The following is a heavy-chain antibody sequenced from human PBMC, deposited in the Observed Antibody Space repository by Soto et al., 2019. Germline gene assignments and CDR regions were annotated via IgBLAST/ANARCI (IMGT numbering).Heavy chain of an antibody. J-gene: IGHJ6*02. Sequence: GGSLRLSCAASGFTVSSNYMSWVRQAPGKGLEWVSVIYSGGSTYYADSVKGRFTISRDNSKNTLYLQMNSLRAEDTAVYYCARDGQDNWNEGGMDVWGQGTTVTVSS. V-gene: IGHV3-53*01. D-gene: IGHD1-1*01. CDR2: IYSGGST. CDR3: ARDGQDNWNEGGMDV. CDR1: GFTVSSNY.